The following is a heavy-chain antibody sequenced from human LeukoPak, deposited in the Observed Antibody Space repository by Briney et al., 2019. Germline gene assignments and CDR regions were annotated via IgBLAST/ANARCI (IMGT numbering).Heavy chain of an antibody. CDR2: ISGSGGST. V-gene: IGHV3-23*01. CDR3: ARVFDDAFDI. Sequence: GGSLRLSCAASGFTFSSYAMSWVRQAPGKGLEWVSAISGSGGSTYYADSVKGRLTISRDNAKNTLYLQMNSLRAEDTAVYYCARVFDDAFDIWGQGTMVTVSS. J-gene: IGHJ3*02. CDR1: GFTFSSYA.